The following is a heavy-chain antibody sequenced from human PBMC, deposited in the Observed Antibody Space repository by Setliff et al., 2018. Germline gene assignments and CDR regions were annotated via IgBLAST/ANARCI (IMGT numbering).Heavy chain of an antibody. D-gene: IGHD3-10*01. CDR2: IYSRGSSI. CDR3: ARPGRSNYWDSFDY. J-gene: IGHJ4*02. V-gene: IGHV3-23*03. Sequence: PGGSLRLSCAASGFSFSSYAMSWVRQAPGKGLEWVSVIYSRGSSIYYADSVEGRFTISREDSKNTLYLQMNSLRVEDTAVYYCARPGRSNYWDSFDYWGQGTLVTVSS. CDR1: GFSFSSYA.